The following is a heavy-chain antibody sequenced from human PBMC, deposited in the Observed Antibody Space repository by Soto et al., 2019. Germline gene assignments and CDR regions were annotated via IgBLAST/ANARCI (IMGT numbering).Heavy chain of an antibody. V-gene: IGHV4-59*01. J-gene: IGHJ4*02. CDR2: IYYSGST. D-gene: IGHD3-22*01. Sequence: SETLSLTCTVSGGSISSYYWIWIRQPPGKRLEWIGYIYYSGSTDYNPSLKSRVTISVDTSKNQFSLNLSSVTAADTAVYYCARDQGSSGYYPKWYFDYWGQGTLVTVSS. CDR3: ARDQGSSGYYPKWYFDY. CDR1: GGSISSYY.